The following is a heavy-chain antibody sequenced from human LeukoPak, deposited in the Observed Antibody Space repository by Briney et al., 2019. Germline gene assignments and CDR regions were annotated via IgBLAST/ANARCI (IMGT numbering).Heavy chain of an antibody. V-gene: IGHV1-69*05. CDR2: IIPIFGTA. CDR3: ARDLFGGSSSGFDY. J-gene: IGHJ4*02. Sequence: SVKVSCKASGYTFTGYYMHWVRQAPGQGLEWMGRIIPIFGTANYAQKFQGRVTITTDESTSTAYMELSSLRSEDTAVYYCARDLFGGSSSGFDYWGQGTLVTVSS. CDR1: GYTFTGYY. D-gene: IGHD6-6*01.